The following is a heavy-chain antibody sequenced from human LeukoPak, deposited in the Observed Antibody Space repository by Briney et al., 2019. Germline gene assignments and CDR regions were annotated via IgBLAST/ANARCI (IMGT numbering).Heavy chain of an antibody. Sequence: GGSLRLSCAASGFTFNTYSLNWVRQAPGKGLKWASYISSRSDTIYYADSVKGRFTISRDNAQNSLYLQMNSLRAEDTAVYYCARAGSIVYYDSSGLCDYWGQGTLVTVSS. CDR3: ARAGSIVYYDSSGLCDY. V-gene: IGHV3-48*01. CDR1: GFTFNTYS. J-gene: IGHJ4*02. D-gene: IGHD3-22*01. CDR2: ISSRSDTI.